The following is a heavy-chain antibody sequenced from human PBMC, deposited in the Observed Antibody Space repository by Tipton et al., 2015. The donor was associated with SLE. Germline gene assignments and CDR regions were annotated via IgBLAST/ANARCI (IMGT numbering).Heavy chain of an antibody. D-gene: IGHD6-6*01. Sequence: TLSPTCTVSGGSISSSSYYWGWIRQPPGKGLEWIGSIYYSGSTYYNPSLKSRVTISVDTSKNQFSLKLSSVTAADTAVYYCARGQKAARRNGWFDPWGQGTLVTVSS. CDR1: GGSISSSSYY. J-gene: IGHJ5*02. CDR3: ARGQKAARRNGWFDP. V-gene: IGHV4-39*07. CDR2: IYYSGST.